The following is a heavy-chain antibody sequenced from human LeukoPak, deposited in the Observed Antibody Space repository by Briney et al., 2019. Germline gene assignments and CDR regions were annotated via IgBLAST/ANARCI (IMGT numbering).Heavy chain of an antibody. CDR3: ARTAYYYDSSGYTNDAFDI. J-gene: IGHJ3*02. D-gene: IGHD3-22*01. V-gene: IGHV4-31*03. CDR1: GGSISSGGYY. CDR2: IYYSGST. Sequence: PSETLSLTCTVSGGSISSGGYYWSWIRQHPGKGLEWIGYIYYSGSTYYNPSLKSRVTISVDTSKNQFSLKLSSVTAADTAVYYCARTAYYYDSSGYTNDAFDIWGQGTMVTVSS.